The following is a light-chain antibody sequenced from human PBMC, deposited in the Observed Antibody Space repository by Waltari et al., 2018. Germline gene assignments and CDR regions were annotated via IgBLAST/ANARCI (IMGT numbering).Light chain of an antibody. CDR2: DLN. V-gene: IGLV2-14*01. J-gene: IGLJ2*01. Sequence: QSALTPPASVSGSPGQSITISCTGTSSDIGYYNYISWYHHHPGNAPKLIIYDLNNRPSGISKRFSGSKSGNTASLTISGLQAEDEADYYCSSYTRATTLPRVFGGGTKLTVL. CDR1: SSDIGYYNY. CDR3: SSYTRATTLPRV.